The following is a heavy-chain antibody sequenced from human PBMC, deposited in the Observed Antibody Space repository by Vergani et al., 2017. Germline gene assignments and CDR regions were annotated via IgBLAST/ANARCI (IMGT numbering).Heavy chain of an antibody. J-gene: IGHJ4*02. CDR3: ARSEYDILTGYRSSLDY. CDR1: GFSFTTRRMC. V-gene: IGHV2-70*15. CDR2: IDWDDDK. Sequence: QVTLRESGPALVKPTQTLTLTCTFSGFSFTTRRMCVSWIRQPPGKALACLARIDWDDDKYYSTSLKTRLTISKDTSKNQVVLTMTNMDPVDTATYYCARSEYDILTGYRSSLDYWGQGTLVTVSS. D-gene: IGHD3-9*01.